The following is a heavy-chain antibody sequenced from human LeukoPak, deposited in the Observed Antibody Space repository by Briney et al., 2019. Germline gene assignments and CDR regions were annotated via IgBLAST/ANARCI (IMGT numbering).Heavy chain of an antibody. J-gene: IGHJ3*01. CDR3: ATKGGGSCSSSHCQGAFDF. Sequence: ASVKVSCKASGGTFSSYAISWVRQAPGQGLEWMGWINPNSGDTKYAQNFQDRVTMTWDTSVSTAYMELSSLTSDDTAVYYCATKGGGSCSSSHCQGAFDFWGQGSMVTVSS. V-gene: IGHV1-2*02. CDR1: GGTFSSYA. CDR2: INPNSGDT. D-gene: IGHD2-2*01.